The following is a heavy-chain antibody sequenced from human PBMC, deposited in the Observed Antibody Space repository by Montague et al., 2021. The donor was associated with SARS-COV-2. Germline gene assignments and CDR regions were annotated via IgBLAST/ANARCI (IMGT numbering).Heavy chain of an antibody. V-gene: IGHV3-48*02. CDR2: NI. D-gene: IGHD3-10*01. Sequence: NIYYADSVRGRFTISRDKAKNSLYLQMNSLRDEDTSVDYCARERGDYGADVGFDFWGQGT. CDR3: ARERGDYGADVGFDF. J-gene: IGHJ4*02.